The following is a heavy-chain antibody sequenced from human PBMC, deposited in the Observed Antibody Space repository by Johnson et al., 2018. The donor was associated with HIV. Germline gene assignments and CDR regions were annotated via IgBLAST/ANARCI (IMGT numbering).Heavy chain of an antibody. CDR2: ISWNSGSI. CDR3: ARDLAYNSRWTGAFDI. D-gene: IGHD6-13*01. V-gene: IGHV3-9*01. J-gene: IGHJ3*02. Sequence: VQLVESGGGLVQPGGSLRLSCAASGFTFDDYAMHWVRQAPGKGLEWVSGISWNSGSIGYADSVKGRFTISRDNAKNTVYLHMNNLRAEDTAVYYCARDLAYNSRWTGAFDIWGQGTMVTVSS. CDR1: GFTFDDYA.